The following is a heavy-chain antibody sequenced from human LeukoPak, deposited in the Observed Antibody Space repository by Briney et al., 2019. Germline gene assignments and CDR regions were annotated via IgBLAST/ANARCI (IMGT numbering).Heavy chain of an antibody. V-gene: IGHV3-48*04. Sequence: PGGSLRLSCAASGFTFSSYSMNWVRQTPGKGLEWVSYISSSSSTIYYADSVKGRFTISRDNAKNSLYLQMNSLRAEDTAVYYCARGVWTMTVVALDYWGQGTLVTVSS. J-gene: IGHJ4*02. CDR1: GFTFSSYS. CDR2: ISSSSSTI. D-gene: IGHD3-22*01. CDR3: ARGVWTMTVVALDY.